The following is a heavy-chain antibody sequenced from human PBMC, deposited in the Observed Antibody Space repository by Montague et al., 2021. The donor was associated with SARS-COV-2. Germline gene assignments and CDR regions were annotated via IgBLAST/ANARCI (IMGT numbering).Heavy chain of an antibody. CDR2: IYGGGAYT. Sequence: SLRLSCAASGFSFSGYAMNWVRQAPGKGLEWVSVIYGGGAYTNYADSVKGRFTISRDDSKATVFLQMNGLRSDDTAMYYCAKGSTGLWGQGTTVTVSS. CDR1: GFSFSGYA. J-gene: IGHJ6*02. CDR3: AKGSTGL. V-gene: IGHV3-23*03. D-gene: IGHD1-1*01.